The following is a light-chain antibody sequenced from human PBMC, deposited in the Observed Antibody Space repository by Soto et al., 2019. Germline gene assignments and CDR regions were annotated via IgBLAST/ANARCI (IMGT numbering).Light chain of an antibody. CDR1: QTISNY. CDR3: QQSYNTPIT. CDR2: AAS. Sequence: DIQMTQSPSSLSASLGDRVTITCRASQTISNYLNWYQQKSGRAPELLVYAASNLQSGLPSRFTGSGSGTHFTLTISGLEPADFATFFCQQSYNTPITFGQGTRLEI. J-gene: IGKJ5*01. V-gene: IGKV1-39*01.